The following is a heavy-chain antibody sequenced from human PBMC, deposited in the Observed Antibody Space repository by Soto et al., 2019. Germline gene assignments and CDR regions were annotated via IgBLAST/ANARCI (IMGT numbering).Heavy chain of an antibody. V-gene: IGHV3-23*01. CDR2: ISSSGDST. J-gene: IGHJ3*01. CDR1: GFTFSSYW. CDR3: AKDDGGSYSGGAFDL. Sequence: PGGSLRLSCAASGFTFSSYWISWVRQAPGKGLEWVSSISSSGDSTFYADSVKGRFTISRDSSKNTLSLQMNSLRAEDTAVYYCAKDDGGSYSGGAFDLWSQGTMVTVSS. D-gene: IGHD2-15*01.